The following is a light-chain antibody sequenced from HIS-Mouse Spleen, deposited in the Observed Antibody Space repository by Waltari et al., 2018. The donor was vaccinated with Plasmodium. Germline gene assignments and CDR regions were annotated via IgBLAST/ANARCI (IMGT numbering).Light chain of an antibody. CDR2: RNN. J-gene: IGLJ3*02. Sequence: CSGSSSNIGSNYVYWYQQLPGTAPKLLIYRNNQRPSGVPDRFSGSKSGTSASLAISGLRSEDEADYYCAAWDDSLSGPVFGGGTKLTVL. CDR1: SSNIGSNY. V-gene: IGLV1-47*01. CDR3: AAWDDSLSGPV.